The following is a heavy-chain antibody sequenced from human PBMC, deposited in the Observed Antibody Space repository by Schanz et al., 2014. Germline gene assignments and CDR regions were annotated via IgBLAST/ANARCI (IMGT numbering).Heavy chain of an antibody. J-gene: IGHJ5*02. CDR2: ISYDGSTK. CDR1: GFIFSAYT. Sequence: VQLVESGGGLVKPGESLRLSCAASGFIFSAYTMNWVRQAPGKGLEWVAVISYDGSTKYYADSVKGRFTISRDNSKNTLYLQINSLRAEDTAVYYCASGGYCTNGVCNGGRNWFDPWGQGTLVTVSS. D-gene: IGHD2-8*01. V-gene: IGHV3-30*03. CDR3: ASGGYCTNGVCNGGRNWFDP.